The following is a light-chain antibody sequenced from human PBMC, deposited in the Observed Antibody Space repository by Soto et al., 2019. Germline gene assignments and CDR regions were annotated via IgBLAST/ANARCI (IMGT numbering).Light chain of an antibody. V-gene: IGKV1-9*01. CDR3: QQLDSNSFT. J-gene: IGKJ3*01. Sequence: GDRVTITFRASPGISSYFAGDQQKPGKAPKLLIYAASTLQRGVPSRFRGSGSGTDFTLTISSLQPEDFATYYCQQLDSNSFTFGPGTKVDIK. CDR2: AAS. CDR1: PGISSY.